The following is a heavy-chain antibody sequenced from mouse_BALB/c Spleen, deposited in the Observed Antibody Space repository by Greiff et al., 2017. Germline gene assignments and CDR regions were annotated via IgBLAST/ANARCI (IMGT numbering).Heavy chain of an antibody. CDR3: ARAGTWYFDY. CDR2: ISYDGSN. D-gene: IGHD4-1*01. Sequence: EVQLQESGPGLVKPSQSLSLTCSVTGYSITSGYYWNWIRQFPGNKLEWMGYISYDGSNNYNPSLKNRISITRDTSKNQFFLKLNSVTTEDTATYYCARAGTWYFDYWGQGTTLTVSS. V-gene: IGHV3-6*02. CDR1: GYSITSGYY. J-gene: IGHJ2*01.